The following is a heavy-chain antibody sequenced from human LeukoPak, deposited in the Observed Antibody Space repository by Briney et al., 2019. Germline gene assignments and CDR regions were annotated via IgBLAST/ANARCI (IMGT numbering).Heavy chain of an antibody. D-gene: IGHD3-22*01. Sequence: GGSLRLSCAASGFTFSSYWMHWVRHAPGKGLVWVSHINSDGSSTNYADSVKGRFTISRDNSKNTVSLHMNSLRAEDTALYYCAKDIREHDSSGYYPDDASDVWGQGTVVTVSS. CDR1: GFTFSSYW. V-gene: IGHV3-74*01. J-gene: IGHJ3*01. CDR2: INSDGSST. CDR3: AKDIREHDSSGYYPDDASDV.